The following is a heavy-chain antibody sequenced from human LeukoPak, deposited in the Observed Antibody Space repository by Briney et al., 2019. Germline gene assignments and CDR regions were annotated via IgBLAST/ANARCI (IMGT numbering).Heavy chain of an antibody. CDR1: GFTFGDYA. V-gene: IGHV3-30-3*01. CDR2: ISYDGSNR. Sequence: QPGRSLRLSCTASGFTFGDYAMHWVRQAPGKGLEWVAVISYDGSNRYYADSVKGRFTISRDNSKNTLYLQMNSLGAADTAIYYCAGTIGIVGGTTGIDYWGQGTLVTVSS. D-gene: IGHD1-26*01. J-gene: IGHJ4*02. CDR3: AGTIGIVGGTTGIDY.